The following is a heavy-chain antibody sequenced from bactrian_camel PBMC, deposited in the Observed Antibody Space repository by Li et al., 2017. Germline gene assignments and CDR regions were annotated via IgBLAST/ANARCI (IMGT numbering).Heavy chain of an antibody. CDR1: GHSRRSNC. J-gene: IGHJ4*01. Sequence: HVQLVESGGGSVQAGGSLRLSCVVSGHSRRSNCVGWYRLPPGRAPAEREGIAAIRRSGGETWYAGSVKGRFTISKDDAKNTLYLEMNSLKPEDTGVYYCAAGERTYTTLDSHDYGNWGQGTQVTVS. V-gene: IGHV3-3*01. CDR3: AAGERTYTTLDSHDYGN. CDR2: IRRSGGET. D-gene: IGHD5*01.